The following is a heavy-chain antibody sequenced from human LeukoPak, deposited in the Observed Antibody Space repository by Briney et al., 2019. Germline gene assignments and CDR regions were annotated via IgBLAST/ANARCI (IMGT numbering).Heavy chain of an antibody. CDR3: ARDDYDSSGYRYHRALDY. V-gene: IGHV4-34*01. D-gene: IGHD3-22*01. Sequence: PSETLSLTCAVYGGSFNGYYWSWIRQPPGKGLEWIGEINHSGSTNYNPSLKSRVTISVDTSKNQFSLKLSSVTAADTAVYYCARDDYDSSGYRYHRALDYWGQGTLVTVSS. J-gene: IGHJ4*02. CDR1: GGSFNGYY. CDR2: INHSGST.